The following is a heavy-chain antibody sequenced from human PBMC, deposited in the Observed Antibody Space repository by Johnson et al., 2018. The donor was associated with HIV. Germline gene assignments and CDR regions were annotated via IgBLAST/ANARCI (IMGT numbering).Heavy chain of an antibody. CDR1: GFTFSDYY. V-gene: IGHV3-11*04. J-gene: IGHJ3*02. CDR2: ISSSGSTI. D-gene: IGHD3-22*01. CDR3: ARGPPTYYYDSSGYYYWSAFDI. Sequence: QVQLVESGGGLVKPGGSLRLSCAASGFTFSDYYMSWIRQAPGKGLEWVSYISSSGSTIYYADSVKGRFTISRDNAKNSLYLQMTRLRAEDTAVYYCARGPPTYYYDSSGYYYWSAFDIWGQGTMVTVSS.